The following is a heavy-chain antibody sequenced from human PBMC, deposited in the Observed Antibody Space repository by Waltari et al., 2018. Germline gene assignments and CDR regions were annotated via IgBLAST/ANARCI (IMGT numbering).Heavy chain of an antibody. J-gene: IGHJ4*02. V-gene: IGHV4-61*02. Sequence: QLQLQESGPGLVKPSQTLSLTCTVSGGSISSGSYYWSWIRQPAGKGLEWIGRIYTSGSTNYNPSLKSRVTISVDTSKNQFSLKLSSVTAADTAVYYCARGRVGEQWLFDYWGQGTLVTVSS. D-gene: IGHD6-19*01. CDR1: GGSISSGSYY. CDR3: ARGRVGEQWLFDY. CDR2: IYTSGST.